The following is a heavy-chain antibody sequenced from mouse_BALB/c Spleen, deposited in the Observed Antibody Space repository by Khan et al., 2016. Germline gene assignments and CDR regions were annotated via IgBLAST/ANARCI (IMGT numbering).Heavy chain of an antibody. J-gene: IGHJ1*01. CDR2: IRYSGST. CDR3: TRSPTATRYFDV. V-gene: IGHV3-2*02. Sequence: EVKLEESGPGLVKPSQSLSLTCTVTGYSITSDYAWNWIRQFPGNKLEWMGYIRYSGSTTYNQYLKSRISITRDTSKNQLFLQLYSVTTEDTATYYCTRSPTATRYFDVWGAGTTVTVSS. CDR1: GYSITSDYA. D-gene: IGHD1-2*01.